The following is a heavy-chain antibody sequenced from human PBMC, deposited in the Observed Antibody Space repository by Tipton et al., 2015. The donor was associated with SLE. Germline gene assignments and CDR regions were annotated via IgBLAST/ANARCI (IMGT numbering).Heavy chain of an antibody. CDR1: GGSISSSSYY. Sequence: TLSLTCTVSGGSISSSSYYWGWIRQPPGKGLEWIGSIYYSGSTYYNPSLKSRVIISVDTSKNQFSLKLSSVTAADTAVYYCARRDQLLRSLAYYYYMDVWGKGTTVTVSS. CDR3: ARRDQLLRSLAYYYYMDV. CDR2: IYYSGST. V-gene: IGHV4-39*01. J-gene: IGHJ6*03. D-gene: IGHD3-3*01.